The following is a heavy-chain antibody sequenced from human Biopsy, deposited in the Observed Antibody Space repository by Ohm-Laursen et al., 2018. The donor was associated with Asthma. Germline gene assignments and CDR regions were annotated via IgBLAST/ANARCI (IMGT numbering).Heavy chain of an antibody. J-gene: IGHJ4*02. CDR3: ASQSSGPDFWSGYYYFDY. CDR2: ISYDGSNK. V-gene: IGHV3-30*03. D-gene: IGHD3-3*01. CDR1: GFTFSSYG. Sequence: SLRLSCAASGFTFSSYGMHWIRQAPGKGLEWVAVISYDGSNKYYADSVKGRFTISRDNSKNTLYLQMNSLRAEDTAVYYCASQSSGPDFWSGYYYFDYWGQGTLVTVSS.